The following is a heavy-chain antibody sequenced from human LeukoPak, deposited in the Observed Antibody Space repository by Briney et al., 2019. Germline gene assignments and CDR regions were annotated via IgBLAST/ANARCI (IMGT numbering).Heavy chain of an antibody. Sequence: PSETLSLTCTVSGGSISSGSYYWSWIRQPAGKGLEWIGRIYTSGSSNYNPSLKSRVTISVDTSKNQFSLKLSSVTAADTAVYYCPRDLYGSGSYYEMGYYYYMDVWGKGTTVTVSS. CDR3: PRDLYGSGSYYEMGYYYYMDV. CDR1: GGSISSGSYY. D-gene: IGHD3-10*01. J-gene: IGHJ6*03. V-gene: IGHV4-61*02. CDR2: IYTSGSS.